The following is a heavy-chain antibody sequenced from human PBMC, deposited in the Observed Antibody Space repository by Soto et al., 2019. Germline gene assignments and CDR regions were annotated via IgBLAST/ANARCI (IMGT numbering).Heavy chain of an antibody. D-gene: IGHD2-15*01. CDR2: ISYDGSNK. Sequence: GGSLRLSCAASGFTFSSYGMHWVRQAPGKGLEWVAVISYDGSNKYYADSVKGRFTISRDNSKNTLYRQMNSLRAEDTAVYYCARLGIDIVVVVAAIHYYYMDVWGKGTTVTVSS. J-gene: IGHJ6*03. CDR1: GFTFSSYG. V-gene: IGHV3-30*03. CDR3: ARLGIDIVVVVAAIHYYYMDV.